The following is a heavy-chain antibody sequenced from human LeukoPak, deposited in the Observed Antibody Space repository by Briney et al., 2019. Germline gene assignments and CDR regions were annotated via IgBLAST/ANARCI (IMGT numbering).Heavy chain of an antibody. CDR3: ARVVAVAGNHFDY. D-gene: IGHD6-19*01. CDR1: GYSISSGYY. CDR2: IYHSGST. Sequence: SETLSLTCTVSGYSISSGYYWGWIRQPPGKGLEWIGSIYHSGSTYYNPSLKSRVTISVDTSKNQFSLKLSSVTAADTAVYYCARVVAVAGNHFDYWGQGTLVTVSS. J-gene: IGHJ4*02. V-gene: IGHV4-38-2*02.